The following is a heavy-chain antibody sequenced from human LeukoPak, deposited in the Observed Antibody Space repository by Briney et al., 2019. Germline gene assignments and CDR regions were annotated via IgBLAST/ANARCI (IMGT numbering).Heavy chain of an antibody. D-gene: IGHD2-21*02. CDR3: AREVTPYY. CDR1: GFTFDDYA. CDR2: ISWNSGSI. V-gene: IGHV3-9*01. Sequence: TGGSLRLSCAASGFTFDDYAMHWVRQAPGKGLEWVSGISWNSGSIGYADSVKGRFTISRDNAKNSLYLQMNSLRAEDTAVYYCAREVTPYYWGQGTLVTVSS. J-gene: IGHJ4*02.